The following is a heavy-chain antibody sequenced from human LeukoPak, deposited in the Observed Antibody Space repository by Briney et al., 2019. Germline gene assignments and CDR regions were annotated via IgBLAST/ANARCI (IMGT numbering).Heavy chain of an antibody. V-gene: IGHV4-59*01. J-gene: IGHJ5*02. CDR2: IYYSGST. CDR3: ARATRYDFWSGSNWFDP. D-gene: IGHD3-3*01. Sequence: SETLSLTCTVSGGSISSYYWSWIRQPPGKGLEWIGYIYYSGSTNYNPSLKGRVTISVDTSKNQFSLKLSSVTAADTAVYYCARATRYDFWSGSNWFDPWGQGTLVTVSS. CDR1: GGSISSYY.